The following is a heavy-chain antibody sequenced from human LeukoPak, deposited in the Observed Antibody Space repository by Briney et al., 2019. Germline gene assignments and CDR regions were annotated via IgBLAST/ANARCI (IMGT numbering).Heavy chain of an antibody. V-gene: IGHV1-69*06. CDR1: GYTFTSYG. CDR2: IIPIFGTA. D-gene: IGHD6-19*01. CDR3: ARIRPDIAVAVEGAFDI. J-gene: IGHJ3*02. Sequence: GASVKVSCKASGYTFTSYGISWVRQAPGQGLEWMGGIIPIFGTANYAQKFQGRVTITADKSTSTAYMELSSLRSEDTAVYYCARIRPDIAVAVEGAFDIWGQGTMVTVSS.